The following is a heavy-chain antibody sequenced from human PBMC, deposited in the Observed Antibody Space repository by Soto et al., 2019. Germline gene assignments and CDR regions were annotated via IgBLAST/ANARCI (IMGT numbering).Heavy chain of an antibody. Sequence: ASVKVSCKASGYTFTSYGISWVRQAPGQGLEWMGWISAYNGNTNYAQKLQGRVTMTTDTSTSTAYMELRSLRSDDTAVYYCARNFVWGSYRLTFDYWGQGTLVTVSS. D-gene: IGHD3-16*02. J-gene: IGHJ4*02. CDR2: ISAYNGNT. CDR3: ARNFVWGSYRLTFDY. CDR1: GYTFTSYG. V-gene: IGHV1-18*01.